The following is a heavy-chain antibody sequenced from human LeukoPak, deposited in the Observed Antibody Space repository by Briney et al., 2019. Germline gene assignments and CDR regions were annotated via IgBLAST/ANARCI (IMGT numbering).Heavy chain of an antibody. D-gene: IGHD3-10*01. CDR3: TRQGQYYYGSGSPIDFDY. J-gene: IGHJ4*02. V-gene: IGHV3-20*04. CDR1: GFTFDDYG. Sequence: GGSLRLSCAASGFTFDDYGMNWVRQAPGKGLEWVSGINWNGGSIDYADSVKGRFTISRDSAKNSLYLQMNSLKTEDTAVYYCTRQGQYYYGSGSPIDFDYWGQGTLVTVSS. CDR2: INWNGGSI.